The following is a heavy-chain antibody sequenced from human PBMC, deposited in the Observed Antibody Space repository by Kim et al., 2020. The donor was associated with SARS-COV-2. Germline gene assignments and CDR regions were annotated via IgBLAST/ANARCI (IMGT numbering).Heavy chain of an antibody. CDR1: GFTFSSYA. D-gene: IGHD6-19*01. V-gene: IGHV3-30*04. CDR3: ARVRGWYSSDYSFDY. J-gene: IGHJ4*02. Sequence: GGSLRLSCAASGFTFSSYAMHWVRQAPGKGLEWVAVISYDGSNKYYADSVKGRFTISRDNSKNTLYLQMNSLRAEDTAVYYCARVRGWYSSDYSFDYWGQGNLVPVSS. CDR2: ISYDGSNK.